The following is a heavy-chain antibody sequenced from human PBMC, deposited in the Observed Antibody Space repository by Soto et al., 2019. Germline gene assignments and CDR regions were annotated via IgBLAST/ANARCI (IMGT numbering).Heavy chain of an antibody. Sequence: QVQLVQSGAEVKKPGSSVKVSCKASGGTFSSYTISWVRQAPGQGLEWMGRIIPILGIANYAQKFQGRVTITADKSESTAYMELSSLRSEDTAVYYCARDLRGADYYGSGSLWFDPWGQGTLVTVSS. V-gene: IGHV1-69*08. J-gene: IGHJ5*02. CDR3: ARDLRGADYYGSGSLWFDP. CDR1: GGTFSSYT. D-gene: IGHD3-10*01. CDR2: IIPILGIA.